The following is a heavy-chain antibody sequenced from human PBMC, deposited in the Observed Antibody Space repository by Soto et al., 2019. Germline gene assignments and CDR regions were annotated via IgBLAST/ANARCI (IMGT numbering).Heavy chain of an antibody. D-gene: IGHD2-15*01. CDR3: AKASQDCSGGSCYGYWYFDL. V-gene: IGHV3-23*01. CDR1: GFTFSSYA. J-gene: IGHJ2*01. CDR2: ISGSGGST. Sequence: EVQLLESGGGLVQPGGSLRLSCAASGFTFSSYAMSWVRQARGKRLEWVLAISGSGGSTYYVDSVKGRFTISRDNSKNTLYLQMNSLRAEDTAVYYCAKASQDCSGGSCYGYWYFDLWGRGTLVTVSS.